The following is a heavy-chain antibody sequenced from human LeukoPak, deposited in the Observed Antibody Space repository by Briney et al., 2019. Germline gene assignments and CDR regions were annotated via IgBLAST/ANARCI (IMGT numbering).Heavy chain of an antibody. V-gene: IGHV4-61*02. D-gene: IGHD6-13*01. CDR2: IYTSGST. CDR3: ARDTAAAGMYDY. J-gene: IGHJ4*02. CDR1: GGSISSGSYY. Sequence: SQTLSLTCTVSGGSISSGSYYWSWIRQPAGKGLEWIGRIYTSGSTNYNPSLKSRVTISVDTSKNQFSLKLSSVTAADTAVYYCARDTAAAGMYDYWGQGTLVTVSS.